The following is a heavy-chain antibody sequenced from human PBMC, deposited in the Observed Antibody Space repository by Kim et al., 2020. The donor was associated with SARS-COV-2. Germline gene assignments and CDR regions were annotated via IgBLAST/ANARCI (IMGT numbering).Heavy chain of an antibody. CDR1: GFTFSDYY. D-gene: IGHD3-9*01. Sequence: GGSLRLSCAASGFTFSDYYMSWIRQAPGKGLEWVSYISSSGSTIYYADSVKGRFTISRDNAKNSLYLQMNSLRAEDTAVYYCARDTYYDILTGFYGMDVWGQGTTVTVSS. CDR2: ISSSGSTI. CDR3: ARDTYYDILTGFYGMDV. V-gene: IGHV3-11*01. J-gene: IGHJ6*02.